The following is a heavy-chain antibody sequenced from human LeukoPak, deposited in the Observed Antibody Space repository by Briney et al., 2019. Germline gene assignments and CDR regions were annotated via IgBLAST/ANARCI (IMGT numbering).Heavy chain of an antibody. Sequence: GAALGISCKGSGSIFTSYWISLGRPVAGKGLEWVGRIDPSGSYANYSPSFQGPVTISADKSISTAYLQWSSLKASDTAMYYCARHSSEQWPPYYFDYWGQGTLVTASS. V-gene: IGHV5-10-1*01. CDR3: ARHSSEQWPPYYFDY. D-gene: IGHD6-19*01. CDR2: IDPSGSYA. CDR1: GSIFTSYW. J-gene: IGHJ4*02.